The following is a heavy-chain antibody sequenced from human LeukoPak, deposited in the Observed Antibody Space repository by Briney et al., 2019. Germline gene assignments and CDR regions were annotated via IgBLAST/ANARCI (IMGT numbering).Heavy chain of an antibody. J-gene: IGHJ4*02. CDR1: GFTFSGSA. CDR3: TRSNDYSNSIFDY. V-gene: IGHV3-73*01. CDR2: IRSKANNYAT. Sequence: GGSLRLSCAASGFTFSGSAMHWVRQASGKGLEWAGRIRSKANNYATTYAASVKGRFTLSRDDSKNTAYLQMNSLKTEDTAVYYCTRSNDYSNSIFDYWGQGTLVTVSS. D-gene: IGHD4-11*01.